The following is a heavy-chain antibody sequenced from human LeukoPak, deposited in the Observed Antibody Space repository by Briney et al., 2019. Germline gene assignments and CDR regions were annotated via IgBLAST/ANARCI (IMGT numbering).Heavy chain of an antibody. CDR3: ARCTASCYANAFDV. D-gene: IGHD2-2*01. Sequence: GGSLRLSCATSGFTFNNNAMSWVRQAPGKRLERVSAINGGGDATEYADSVKGRFTISRDNSKNTLYLQMNSLRPEDTAVYYCARCTASCYANAFDVWGQGTLLTVSS. J-gene: IGHJ3*01. CDR1: GFTFNNNA. CDR2: INGGGDAT. V-gene: IGHV3-23*01.